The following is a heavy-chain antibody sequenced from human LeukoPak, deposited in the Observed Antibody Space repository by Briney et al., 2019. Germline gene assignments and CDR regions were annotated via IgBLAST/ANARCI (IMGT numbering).Heavy chain of an antibody. CDR2: ISGSGGST. CDR3: AKGYYDFWSGVYYYYYYMDV. J-gene: IGHJ6*03. V-gene: IGHV3-23*01. D-gene: IGHD3-3*01. Sequence: SWVRQAPGXXXEWVSAISGSGGSTYYADSVKGRFTISRDNSKNTLYLQMNSLRAEDTAVYYCAKGYYDFWSGVYYYYYYMDVWGKGTTVTVSS.